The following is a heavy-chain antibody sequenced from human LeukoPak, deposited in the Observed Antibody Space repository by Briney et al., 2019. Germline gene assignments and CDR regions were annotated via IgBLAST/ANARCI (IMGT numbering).Heavy chain of an antibody. V-gene: IGHV3-7*01. CDR2: IGQDGSVK. CDR1: GFRFTSYW. D-gene: IGHD2-15*01. J-gene: IGHJ4*02. CDR3: GNQCSGGICPEN. Sequence: QPGRSLRLSCAASGFRFTSYWMTWVRQAPGKGLEWVGNIGQDGSVKNYADSVKGRFTISRDNAKNSVFLQMNSLRAEDTAFYYCGNQCSGGICPENWGRGTLVTVSS.